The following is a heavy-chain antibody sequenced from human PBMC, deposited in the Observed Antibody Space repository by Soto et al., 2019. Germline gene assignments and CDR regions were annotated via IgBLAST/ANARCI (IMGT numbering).Heavy chain of an antibody. CDR1: GFSFSSYD. CDR2: ISVSGGST. J-gene: IGHJ4*02. CDR3: SKDDSQRTAYYFDY. Sequence: GGTLTLSCTASGFSFSSYDLSWVRQAPGKGLEWVSAISVSGGSTYYTDSVKSRFTISRDNSKNTLYLQMNSPRAEDTAVYYWSKDDSQRTAYYFDYWGQGTLVTVSS. V-gene: IGHV3-23*01. D-gene: IGHD2-21*02.